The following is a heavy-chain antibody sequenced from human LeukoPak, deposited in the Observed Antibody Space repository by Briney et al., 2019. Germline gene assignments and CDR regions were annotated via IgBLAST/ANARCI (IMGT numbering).Heavy chain of an antibody. J-gene: IGHJ4*02. CDR3: ARLREIPVFGVVTKSTSYFDY. CDR2: IYSGGSGGST. CDR1: GFTVSSNY. D-gene: IGHD3-3*01. V-gene: IGHV3-66*01. Sequence: GGSLRLSCGASGFTVSSNYMSWVRQAPGKGLEWVSVIYSGGSGGSTYYADSVKGRFTISRDNAKNSLYLQMNSLRAEDTAVYYCARLREIPVFGVVTKSTSYFDYWGQGTLVTVSS.